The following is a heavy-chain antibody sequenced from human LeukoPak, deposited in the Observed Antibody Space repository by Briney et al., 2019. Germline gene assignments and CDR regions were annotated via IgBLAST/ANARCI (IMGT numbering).Heavy chain of an antibody. CDR1: GGTFSSYA. CDR2: IIPIFGTA. D-gene: IGHD3-22*01. V-gene: IGHV1-69*05. J-gene: IGHJ5*02. Sequence: GSSVKVSCKASGGTFSSYAISWVRQAPGQGLEWMGRIIPIFGTANYAQKFQGRVTITTDESTSTAYMELSSLRSEDTAVYYCARARDYYDSSDPGWFDPWGQGTLATVSS. CDR3: ARARDYYDSSDPGWFDP.